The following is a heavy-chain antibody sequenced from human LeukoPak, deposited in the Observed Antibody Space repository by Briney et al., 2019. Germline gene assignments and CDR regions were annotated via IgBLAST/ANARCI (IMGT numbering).Heavy chain of an antibody. Sequence: PGGSLRLSCAASGFTFSSYAMSWVRQAPGKGLEWVSAISGSGGSTYYADSVKGRFTISRDNSKNTLYLQMNSLRAEDTAVYYCANGPTPTYYYDSGGSGYWGQGTLVTVSS. D-gene: IGHD3-22*01. CDR2: ISGSGGST. CDR1: GFTFSSYA. V-gene: IGHV3-23*01. CDR3: ANGPTPTYYYDSGGSGY. J-gene: IGHJ4*02.